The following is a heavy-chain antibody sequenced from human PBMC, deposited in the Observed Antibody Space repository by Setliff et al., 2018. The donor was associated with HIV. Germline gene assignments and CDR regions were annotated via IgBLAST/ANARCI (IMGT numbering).Heavy chain of an antibody. J-gene: IGHJ3*02. D-gene: IGHD6-19*01. V-gene: IGHV3-11*05. CDR3: VRDKWLVPDTFDI. CDR2: ISSGSSYI. Sequence: GGSLRLSCAASGFTFSDYYMSWIRQAPGKGLEWVSSISSGSSYIYYAESVKGRFTISRDNAKNSLYLQMNSLRAEDMALYYCVRDKWLVPDTFDIWGQGTMVTVSS. CDR1: GFTFSDYY.